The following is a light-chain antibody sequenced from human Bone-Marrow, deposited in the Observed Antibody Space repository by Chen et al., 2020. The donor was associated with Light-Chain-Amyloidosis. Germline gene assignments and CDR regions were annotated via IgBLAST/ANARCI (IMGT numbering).Light chain of an antibody. V-gene: IGLV3-21*02. CDR3: QVWDRSSDRPV. Sequence: SYVLTQPSSVSVAPGQTATIACGGNNIGSTSVHWYQQTPVQAPLLVVYDDSDRPSGIPERLSGSNSGNTATLTISRGEAGDEADYYCQVWDRSSDRPVFGGGTKLTVL. CDR1: NIGSTS. J-gene: IGLJ3*02. CDR2: DDS.